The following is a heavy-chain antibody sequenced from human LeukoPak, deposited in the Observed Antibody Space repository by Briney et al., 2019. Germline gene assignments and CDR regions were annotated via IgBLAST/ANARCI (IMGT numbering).Heavy chain of an antibody. J-gene: IGHJ6*03. D-gene: IGHD1-26*01. Sequence: PGGSLRLSCAGSGFNFSSYSMSWVRQAPWKGLEFVSSISSSSSFIYYADSVKGRFTISRDNAKKSLSLQMSSLRAEDTAVYYCARESGSSSLGLWYYYYMDVWGKGTTVTISS. CDR1: GFNFSSYS. CDR2: ISSSSSFI. CDR3: ARESGSSSLGLWYYYYMDV. V-gene: IGHV3-21*01.